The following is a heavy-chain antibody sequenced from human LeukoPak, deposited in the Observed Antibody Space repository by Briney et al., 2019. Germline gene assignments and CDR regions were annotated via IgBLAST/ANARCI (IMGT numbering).Heavy chain of an antibody. J-gene: IGHJ3*02. CDR3: ARVVATVVPFDAFDI. D-gene: IGHD4-23*01. CDR1: GYSISSSSYY. CDR2: IYYSGST. Sequence: SETLSLTCTVSGYSISSSSYYWGWIRQPPGKGLEWIGSIYYSGSTYYNPSLKSRVTISVDTSKNQFSLKLSSVTAADTAVYYCARVVATVVPFDAFDIWGQGTMVTVSS. V-gene: IGHV4-39*07.